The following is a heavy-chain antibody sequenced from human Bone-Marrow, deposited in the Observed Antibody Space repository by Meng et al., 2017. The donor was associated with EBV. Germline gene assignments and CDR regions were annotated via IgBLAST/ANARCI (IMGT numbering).Heavy chain of an antibody. CDR3: ARGGYCVSTSCAHFDY. CDR1: GYIFNTYG. J-gene: IGHJ4*02. V-gene: IGHV1-18*01. Sequence: QVQTVQAGDEAEKPGASVKVSCKTSGYIFNTYGVTWVRQAPGQGLEWMGWISTYNGNTNYAQKFQGRVTMTTDTSTSTVYLELRSLRSDDTAVYFCARGGYCVSTSCAHFDYWSQGTLVTVSS. D-gene: IGHD2-2*03. CDR2: ISTYNGNT.